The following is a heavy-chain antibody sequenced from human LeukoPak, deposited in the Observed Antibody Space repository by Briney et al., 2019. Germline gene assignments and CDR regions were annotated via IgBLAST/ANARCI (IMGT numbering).Heavy chain of an antibody. J-gene: IGHJ6*02. CDR1: GYTFTGYY. V-gene: IGHV1-2*02. CDR3: AIDFAYYYYGMDV. D-gene: IGHD3-3*01. CDR2: INPNTGGT. Sequence: ASVKVSYRASGYTFTGYYLHWVRQAPGQGLEWMGWINPNTGGTNYAQKFQGRVTMTRDTSISTAYMELSKLRSDDTAVYYCAIDFAYYYYGMDVWGQGTTVTVSS.